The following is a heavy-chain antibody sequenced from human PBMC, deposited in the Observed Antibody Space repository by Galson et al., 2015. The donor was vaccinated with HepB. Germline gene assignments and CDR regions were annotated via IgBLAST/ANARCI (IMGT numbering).Heavy chain of an antibody. V-gene: IGHV3-66*02. CDR1: GFTVSSNY. J-gene: IGHJ4*02. CDR3: ARDNGEQWLVY. CDR2: IYSGGST. D-gene: IGHD6-19*01. Sequence: SLRLSCAASGFTVSSNYMSWVRQAPGKGLEWVSVIYSGGSTYYADSVKGRFTISRDNSKNTLYLQMNSLRAEDTAVYYCARDNGEQWLVYWGQGTLVTVSS.